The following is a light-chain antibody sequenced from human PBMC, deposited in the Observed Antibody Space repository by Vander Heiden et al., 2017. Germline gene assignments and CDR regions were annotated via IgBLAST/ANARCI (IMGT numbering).Light chain of an antibody. J-gene: IGLJ2*01. CDR2: SNN. CDR3: AAWDDSLNGPV. Sequence: QSVLTQPPSASGTPGQSVPIPCSGSSSNIGSNTVNWYQQLPGTAPKRLIYSNNQRPSGVPDRFSGSKSGTSASLAISGLQSEDEADYYCAAWDDSLNGPVFGGGTKLTVL. V-gene: IGLV1-44*01. CDR1: SSNIGSNT.